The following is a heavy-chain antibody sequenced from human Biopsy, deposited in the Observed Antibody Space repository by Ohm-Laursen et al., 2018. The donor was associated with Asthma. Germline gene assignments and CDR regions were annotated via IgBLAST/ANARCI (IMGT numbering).Heavy chain of an antibody. CDR2: ISYDGSNK. J-gene: IGHJ6*02. CDR1: GFTFSSYG. V-gene: IGHV3-30*03. Sequence: SLRLSCAASGFTFSSYGMHWVRQAPGWGLAWVAVISYDGSNKYYADSAKGRFTISRDRSKNTLYLQMNSLRPEDTAVYYCARASIIYAGKGPHRNFYGLDVWGQGTTVTVSS. D-gene: IGHD4-23*01. CDR3: ARASIIYAGKGPHRNFYGLDV.